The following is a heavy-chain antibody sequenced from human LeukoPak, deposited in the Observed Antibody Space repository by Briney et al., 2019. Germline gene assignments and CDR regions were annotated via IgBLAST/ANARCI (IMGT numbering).Heavy chain of an antibody. D-gene: IGHD6-13*01. V-gene: IGHV3-9*01. CDR1: GFTFDDYA. J-gene: IGHJ4*02. CDR3: AKEGSSWYTRRTGDYYFDY. Sequence: GGSLRLSSAASGFTFDDYAMHWVRQAPGKGLEWVSGISWNSGSIGYADPVKGRFTISRDNAKNSLYLQMNSLRAEDTALYYCAKEGSSWYTRRTGDYYFDYWGQGTLVTVSS. CDR2: ISWNSGSI.